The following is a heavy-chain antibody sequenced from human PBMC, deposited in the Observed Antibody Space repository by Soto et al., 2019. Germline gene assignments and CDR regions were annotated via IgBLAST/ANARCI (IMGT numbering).Heavy chain of an antibody. CDR2: INHSGST. D-gene: IGHD3-3*01. Sequence: SETLSLTCTVSGGSISSGGYYWSWIRQPPGKGLEWIGEINHSGSTNYNPSLKSRVTISVDTSKNQFSLKLSSVTAADTAVYYCARGGYDFWSGYSYYYGMDVWGQGTTVTVSS. CDR3: ARGGYDFWSGYSYYYGMDV. CDR1: GGSISSGGYY. J-gene: IGHJ6*02. V-gene: IGHV4-39*07.